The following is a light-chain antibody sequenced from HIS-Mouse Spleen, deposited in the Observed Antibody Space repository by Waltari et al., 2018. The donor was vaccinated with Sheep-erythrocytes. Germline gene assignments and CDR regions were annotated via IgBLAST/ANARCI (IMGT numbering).Light chain of an antibody. Sequence: QSALTQPPSASGSPGQSVTISCTGTSSDVGGYNYVSWYQQHPGKAPKLMIYEVSMWPSGVPGRFSVSKACNTASLTVSGLEAEDEADYYCSSYAGSNHWVFGGGTKLTVL. CDR1: SSDVGGYNY. V-gene: IGLV2-8*01. CDR2: EVS. J-gene: IGLJ3*02. CDR3: SSYAGSNHWV.